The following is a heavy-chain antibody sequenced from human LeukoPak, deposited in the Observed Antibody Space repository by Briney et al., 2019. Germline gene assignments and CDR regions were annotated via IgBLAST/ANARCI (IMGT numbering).Heavy chain of an antibody. CDR1: GFTFSSYA. CDR3: ARDRVSWHYFDY. Sequence: GGSLRLSCAASGFTFSSYAMSWVRQAPGKGLEWVSAISGSGGSTYYADSVKGRFTISRDNSKNTLYLQMNSLRAEDTAVYYCARDRVSWHYFDYWGQGTLLTVSS. CDR2: ISGSGGST. V-gene: IGHV3-23*01. D-gene: IGHD5/OR15-5a*01. J-gene: IGHJ4*02.